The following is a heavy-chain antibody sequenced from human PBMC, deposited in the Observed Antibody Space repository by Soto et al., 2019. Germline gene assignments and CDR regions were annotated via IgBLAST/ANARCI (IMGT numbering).Heavy chain of an antibody. CDR3: ATEMGASRGPSDN. D-gene: IGHD3-10*01. CDR1: VFPFGANA. V-gene: IGHV3-23*01. Sequence: GGSLRLSCVISVFPFGANAMSWVRQAPGRGLEWVSGLSNTGRRTYYADSVKGRFTISRDNSENTVYLQMNSLRVEDTAVYYCATEMGASRGPSDNWGQGTLVTVSS. CDR2: LSNTGRRT. J-gene: IGHJ4*02.